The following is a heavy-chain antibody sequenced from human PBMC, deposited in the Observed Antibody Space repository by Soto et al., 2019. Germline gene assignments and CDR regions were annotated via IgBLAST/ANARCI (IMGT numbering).Heavy chain of an antibody. CDR1: GFTFSSYP. Sequence: EVQLLESGGGLAQPGGSLRLSCAASGFTFSSYPMSWVRQAPGQGLEWVSGIVASGGITYYAGSMKGRFTISRDNSKNTRYLQMNSRRAEDTAVYYCAKNSAATIRVGYDYWGQGTLVTVSS. CDR2: IVASGGIT. V-gene: IGHV3-23*01. J-gene: IGHJ4*02. D-gene: IGHD5-12*01. CDR3: AKNSAATIRVGYDY.